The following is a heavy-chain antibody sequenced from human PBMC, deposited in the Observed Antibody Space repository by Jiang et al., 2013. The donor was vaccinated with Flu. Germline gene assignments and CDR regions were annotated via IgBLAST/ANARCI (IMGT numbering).Heavy chain of an antibody. Sequence: QVQLLESGGGVVQPGRSLRLSCAASGFTFSSYGMHWVRQAPGKGLEWVAVIWYDGSNKYYADSVKGRFTISRDNSKNTLYLQMNSLRAEDTAVYYCAREGGPDAFDIWGQGTMVTVSS. J-gene: IGHJ3*02. D-gene: IGHD3-16*01. CDR1: GFTFSSYG. CDR2: IWYDGSNK. CDR3: AREGGPDAFDI. V-gene: IGHV3-33*01.